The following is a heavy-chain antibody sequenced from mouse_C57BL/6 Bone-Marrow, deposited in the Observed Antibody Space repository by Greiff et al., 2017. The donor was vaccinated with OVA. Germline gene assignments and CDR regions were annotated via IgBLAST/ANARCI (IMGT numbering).Heavy chain of an antibody. D-gene: IGHD2-5*01. J-gene: IGHJ4*01. Sequence: QVQLQQPGAELVKPGASVKLSCKASGYTFTSYWMHWVKQRPGRGLEWIGRIDPNSGGTKYNETFKSKATLTVDKPSSTAYLQISSLTAEDSAVYYCASPYYSNDYAMDYWGQGTSVTVSS. CDR1: GYTFTSYW. V-gene: IGHV1-72*01. CDR3: ASPYYSNDYAMDY. CDR2: IDPNSGGT.